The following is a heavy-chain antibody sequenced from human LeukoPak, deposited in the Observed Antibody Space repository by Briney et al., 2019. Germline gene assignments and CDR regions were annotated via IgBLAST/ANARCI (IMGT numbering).Heavy chain of an antibody. D-gene: IGHD5-12*01. CDR1: GFTFSSYA. CDR2: ISSNGGST. Sequence: PGGSLRLSCAASGFTFSSYAMHWVRQARGKGLEYVSAISSNGGSTYYANSVKGRFTISRDNSKNTLYLQMGSLRAEDMAVYYCGRLYSGYDRRLDYWGQGTLVTVSS. V-gene: IGHV3-64*01. J-gene: IGHJ4*02. CDR3: GRLYSGYDRRLDY.